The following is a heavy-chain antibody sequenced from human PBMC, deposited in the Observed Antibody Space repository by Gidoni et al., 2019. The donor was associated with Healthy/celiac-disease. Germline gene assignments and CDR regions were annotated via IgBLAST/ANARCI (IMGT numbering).Heavy chain of an antibody. D-gene: IGHD6-19*01. CDR1: GGSVSGDY. CDR2: INHSGST. V-gene: IGHV4-34*01. J-gene: IGHJ4*02. CDR3: ARGATDLKTSGGKIVDY. Sequence: QVQLQQWGAGLLKPSETLSLTGAVYGGSVSGDYWSCSRQPPGKGLEWIGEINHSGSTHYTPSLKSRVTISVDTSKNQFSLKLSSVTAADTAVYYCARGATDLKTSGGKIVDYWGQGTLVTVSS.